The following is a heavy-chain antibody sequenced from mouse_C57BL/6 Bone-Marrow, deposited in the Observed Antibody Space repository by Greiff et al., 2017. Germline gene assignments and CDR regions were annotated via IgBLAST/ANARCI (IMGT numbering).Heavy chain of an antibody. CDR3: TRNYGYTWFAY. J-gene: IGHJ3*01. D-gene: IGHD2-2*01. V-gene: IGHV1-50*01. CDR1: GYTFTSYW. Sequence: VQLQQPGAELVKPGASVKLSCKASGYTFTSYWMQWVKQRPGQSLEWFGCIDPSDGYTKYNQKFKGKATLTVDTSSSTAYMQLSSLTSEDSAVYYCTRNYGYTWFAYWGQGTLVTVSA. CDR2: IDPSDGYT.